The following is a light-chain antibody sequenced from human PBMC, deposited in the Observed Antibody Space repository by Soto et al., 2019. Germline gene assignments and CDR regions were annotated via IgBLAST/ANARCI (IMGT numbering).Light chain of an antibody. J-gene: IGKJ1*01. CDR2: GAS. CDR3: QQYRSSPRKT. Sequence: EIVLTQSPGTPSLSPGERATLSCRASQSVSSSYLAWYQQKPGQAPRLLIYGASSRATGIPDRFSGSGSGTDFTLTISRLEPEDFAVYYCQQYRSSPRKTFGQGTNVDIK. V-gene: IGKV3-20*01. CDR1: QSVSSSY.